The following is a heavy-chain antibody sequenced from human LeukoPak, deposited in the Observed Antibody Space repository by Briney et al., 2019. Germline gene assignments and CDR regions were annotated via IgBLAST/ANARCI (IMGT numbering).Heavy chain of an antibody. V-gene: IGHV3-7*01. D-gene: IGHD6-19*01. Sequence: PGGSLRLSCAASGFTFNTYWISWVCQALGKGLQWVANIKPDGNERYYVDYVKGRFTISRDNARSSLYLQMNSLRVEDTAIYYCARRQWTAFDFWGQGTMVTVSS. CDR2: IKPDGNER. CDR3: ARRQWTAFDF. J-gene: IGHJ3*01. CDR1: GFTFNTYW.